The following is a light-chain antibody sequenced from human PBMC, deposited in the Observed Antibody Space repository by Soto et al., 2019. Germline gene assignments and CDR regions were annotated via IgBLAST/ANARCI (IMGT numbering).Light chain of an antibody. CDR2: GAS. Sequence: EIVMTQSPATLSGSPGDRATLSCRASQSVSSNLAWYQQKPGQAPRLLIYGASTSATGIPARFSGSGSGTEFTLTISSLQSEAVAFYYCQQYNNWPQTYTFGQGTKLEIK. V-gene: IGKV3-15*01. CDR1: QSVSSN. CDR3: QQYNNWPQTYT. J-gene: IGKJ2*01.